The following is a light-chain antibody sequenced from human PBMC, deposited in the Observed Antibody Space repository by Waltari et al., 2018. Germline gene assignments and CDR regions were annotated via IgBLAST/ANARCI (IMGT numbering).Light chain of an antibody. CDR1: SSDVGGYNY. Sequence: QSALTQPAPVSGSPGQSLTLSCTGTSSDVGGYNYVSWYQQHPGKAPKLMIYDVSNRPSGVSNRFSGSKSGNTASLTISGLQAEDEADYYCSSYTSSSTPYYVFGTGTKVTVL. CDR3: SSYTSSSTPYYV. CDR2: DVS. V-gene: IGLV2-14*03. J-gene: IGLJ1*01.